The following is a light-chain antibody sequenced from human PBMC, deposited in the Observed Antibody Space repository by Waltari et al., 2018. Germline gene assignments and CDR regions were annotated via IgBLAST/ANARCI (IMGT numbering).Light chain of an antibody. J-gene: IGKJ3*01. V-gene: IGKV1-9*01. CDR1: QGISSS. CDR3: QQLHSFPLT. Sequence: IQLTQSPSSLSASVGDRFSITCRASQGISSSLAWYQQRPGKVPKLLIYAASTLQSGVPSRFSGSGSGTDFTLTISSLQPEDSATYYCQQLHSFPLTFGPGTKVEFK. CDR2: AAS.